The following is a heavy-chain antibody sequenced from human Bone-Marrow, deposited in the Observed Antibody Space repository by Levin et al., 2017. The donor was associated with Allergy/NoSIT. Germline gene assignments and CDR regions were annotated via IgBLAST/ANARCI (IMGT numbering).Heavy chain of an antibody. Sequence: GESLKISCVVSGFIFRSYGMHWVRQAPGKGLEWVAVVSHDGSNKFYSGSVRGRFIISRDNSKNTMYLQMNSLRIEDTAVYYCAKAGIHYGMDVWGQGTTVTVSS. J-gene: IGHJ6*02. CDR1: GFIFRSYG. CDR2: VSHDGSNK. V-gene: IGHV3-30*18. CDR3: AKAGIHYGMDV. D-gene: IGHD6-13*01.